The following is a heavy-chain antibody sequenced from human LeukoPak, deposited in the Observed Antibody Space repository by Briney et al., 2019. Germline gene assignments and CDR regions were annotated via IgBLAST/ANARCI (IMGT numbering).Heavy chain of an antibody. Sequence: PGGSLRLSCAASGFTFSDYYMSWIRQAPGKGLEWDSYISSSGSTIYYADSVKGRFTISRDNAKNSLYLQMNSLRAEDTAVYYCARDRYCSSTSCYDTYSIYYYGMDVWGQGTTVAVSS. J-gene: IGHJ6*02. V-gene: IGHV3-11*01. CDR3: ARDRYCSSTSCYDTYSIYYYGMDV. CDR2: ISSSGSTI. D-gene: IGHD2-2*01. CDR1: GFTFSDYY.